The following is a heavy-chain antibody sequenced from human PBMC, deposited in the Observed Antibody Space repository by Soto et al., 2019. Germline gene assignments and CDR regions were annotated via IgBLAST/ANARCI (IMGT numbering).Heavy chain of an antibody. V-gene: IGHV3-33*01. CDR1: GFTFSSYG. Sequence: GGSLRLSCAASGFTFSSYGMHWVRQAPGKGLEWVAVIWYDGSNKYYADSVKGRFTISRDNSKNTLYLQMNSLRAEDTAVYYCARDACSSTSCQSRGPFDPWGQGTLVTVSS. D-gene: IGHD2-2*01. CDR2: IWYDGSNK. J-gene: IGHJ5*02. CDR3: ARDACSSTSCQSRGPFDP.